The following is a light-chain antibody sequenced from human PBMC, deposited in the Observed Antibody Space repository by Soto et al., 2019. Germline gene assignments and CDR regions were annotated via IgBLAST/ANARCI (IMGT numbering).Light chain of an antibody. J-gene: IGKJ4*01. CDR2: GAS. CDR3: QPYSVWPLT. CDR1: QSVSNN. V-gene: IGKV3D-15*01. Sequence: EIVLTQSPATLSVSPGERAALSCRASQSVSNNLAWYQQKPGQPPRLLIFGASTRATGIPARFSGSGSEAEFALTISTLQSEDFAVYYCQPYSVWPLTVGGGTKVEIK.